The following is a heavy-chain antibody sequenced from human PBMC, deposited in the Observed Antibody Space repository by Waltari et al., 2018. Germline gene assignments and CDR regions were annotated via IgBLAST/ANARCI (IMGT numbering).Heavy chain of an antibody. CDR2: IYHSGNT. V-gene: IGHV4-38-2*02. Sequence: QVQLQESGPGLVKSSETLSLTYTVSGYSINSDSYWGWIRQPPGKGLEWIGSIYHSGNTYYNLSLKSRVTLSLDTSKNQFSLSLSSVTAADTAVYYCVRGTYNQPSNWGQGTLVTVSS. CDR3: VRGTYNQPSN. D-gene: IGHD1-1*01. J-gene: IGHJ4*02. CDR1: GYSINSDSY.